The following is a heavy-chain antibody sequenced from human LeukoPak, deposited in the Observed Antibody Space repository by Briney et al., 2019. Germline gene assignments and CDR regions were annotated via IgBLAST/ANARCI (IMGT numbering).Heavy chain of an antibody. D-gene: IGHD5-24*01. Sequence: PGRSLRLSCATSGFTFSSYGMHWVRQAPGKGLEWVAVISRDGSNKYYADSVKGRFTIYRDNSRNTLYLQMNSLRAEDTAVYYCAKVRTWLHLGDHWGQGTLVTVSS. V-gene: IGHV3-30*18. J-gene: IGHJ4*02. CDR2: ISRDGSNK. CDR1: GFTFSSYG. CDR3: AKVRTWLHLGDH.